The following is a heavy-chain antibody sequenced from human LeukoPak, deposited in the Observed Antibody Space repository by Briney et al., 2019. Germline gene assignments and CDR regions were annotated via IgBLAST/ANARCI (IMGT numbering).Heavy chain of an antibody. CDR2: INPNSGGT. J-gene: IGHJ4*02. D-gene: IGHD3-22*01. CDR1: GYTFTGYY. Sequence: ASVKVSCKASGYTFTGYYMHCVRQAPGQGLEWMGWINPNSGGTNYAQKFQGRVTMTRDTSISTAYMELSRLRSDDTAVYYCARGGITMIVREFDYWGQGTLVTVSS. V-gene: IGHV1-2*02. CDR3: ARGGITMIVREFDY.